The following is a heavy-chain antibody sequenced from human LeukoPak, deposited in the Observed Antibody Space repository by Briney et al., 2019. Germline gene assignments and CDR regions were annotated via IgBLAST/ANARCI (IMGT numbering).Heavy chain of an antibody. CDR1: GGSFSGYY. CDR2: INHSGST. CDR3: ARGRFTMIVDRARRYFDY. D-gene: IGHD3-22*01. Sequence: SETLSLTCAVYGGSFSGYYWSWIRQPPGKGLEWIGEINHSGSTNYNPSLKSRVTISVDTSKNQFSLKLSSVTAADTAVYYCARGRFTMIVDRARRYFDYWGQGTLVTVSS. J-gene: IGHJ4*02. V-gene: IGHV4-34*01.